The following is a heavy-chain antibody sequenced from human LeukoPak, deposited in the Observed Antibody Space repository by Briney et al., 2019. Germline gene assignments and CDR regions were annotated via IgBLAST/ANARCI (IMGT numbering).Heavy chain of an antibody. Sequence: SQTLSLTCTVSGGSISSGSYYCSWIRQPAGKGLEWIGRIYTSGSTNYNPSLKSRVTISVDTSKNQFSLKLSSVTAADTAVYYCARFLTRFDPWGQGTLVTVSS. CDR2: IYTSGST. V-gene: IGHV4-61*02. D-gene: IGHD2/OR15-2a*01. J-gene: IGHJ5*02. CDR1: GGSISSGSYY. CDR3: ARFLTRFDP.